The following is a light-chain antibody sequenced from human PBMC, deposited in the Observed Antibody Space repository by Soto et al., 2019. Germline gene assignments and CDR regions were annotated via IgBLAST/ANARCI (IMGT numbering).Light chain of an antibody. J-gene: IGLJ2*01. V-gene: IGLV2-11*01. CDR3: CSYAGSYTVV. CDR2: DVT. Sequence: QSALTQPRSVSGSPGQSVTISCTGTSSDVGAYNYVSWHQQHPGKAPKLMIYDVTKRPSGVPDRFSGSESGNTASLTISGLQAEDEADYYCCSYAGSYTVVFGGGTKLTVL. CDR1: SSDVGAYNY.